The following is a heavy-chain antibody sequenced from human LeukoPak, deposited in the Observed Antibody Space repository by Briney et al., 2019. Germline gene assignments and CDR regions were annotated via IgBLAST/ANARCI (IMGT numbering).Heavy chain of an antibody. V-gene: IGHV4-34*01. J-gene: IGHJ4*02. CDR1: GGSFSGYY. CDR2: INHSGST. D-gene: IGHD1-26*01. CDR3: ARRIVGATKGFDY. Sequence: PSETLSLTCAVYGGSFSGYYWSWIRQPPGKGLEWIGEINHSGSTNYNPSPKSRVTISVDTSKNQFSLKLSSVTAADTAVYYCARRIVGATKGFDYWGQGTLVTVSS.